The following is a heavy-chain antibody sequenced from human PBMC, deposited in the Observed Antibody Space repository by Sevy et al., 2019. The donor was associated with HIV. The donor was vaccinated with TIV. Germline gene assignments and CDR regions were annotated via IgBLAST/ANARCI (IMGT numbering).Heavy chain of an antibody. CDR2: ISSSSSYT. D-gene: IGHD3-3*01. V-gene: IGHV3-11*06. CDR3: ARDTPDFWSGYYYYYGMDV. CDR1: GFTFSDYY. Sequence: GGSLRLSCAASGFTFSDYYMSWIRQAPGKGLEWVSYISSSSSYTNYADSVKGRFAISRDNAKNSLYLQMNSLRAEDTAVYYCARDTPDFWSGYYYYYGMDVWGQGTTVTVSS. J-gene: IGHJ6*02.